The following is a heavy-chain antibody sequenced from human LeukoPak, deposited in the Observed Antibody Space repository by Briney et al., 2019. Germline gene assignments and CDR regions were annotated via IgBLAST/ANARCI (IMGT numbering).Heavy chain of an antibody. Sequence: SETLSLTCTVSGGSMSSSSYYWGWIRQPPGKGLEWIGNIYYSGSTYYNPSLKSRVTIPVDTSNNQFSLKLSSVTASDTAVYYCARTRRNYYYMDVWGKGTTVTVSS. D-gene: IGHD2-2*01. CDR1: GGSMSSSSYY. J-gene: IGHJ6*03. CDR3: ARTRRNYYYMDV. V-gene: IGHV4-39*01. CDR2: IYYSGST.